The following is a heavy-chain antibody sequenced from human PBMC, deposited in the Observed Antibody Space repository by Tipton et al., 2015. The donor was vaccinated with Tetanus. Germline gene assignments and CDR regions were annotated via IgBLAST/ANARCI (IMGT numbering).Heavy chain of an antibody. J-gene: IGHJ6*01. Sequence: GLVKPSGTLSLTCTVSGGSVNDGRFYWTWIRQPPGKALEWVAHIYYSGSATYNPSVASRATVSIDMSKNQFSLRLTSATAADTAVYYCARDRITGPTGRYYAMDVWGQGTTVTVSS. CDR2: IYYSGSA. CDR3: ARDRITGPTGRYYAMDV. D-gene: IGHD1-7*01. V-gene: IGHV4-61*01. CDR1: GGSVNDGRFY.